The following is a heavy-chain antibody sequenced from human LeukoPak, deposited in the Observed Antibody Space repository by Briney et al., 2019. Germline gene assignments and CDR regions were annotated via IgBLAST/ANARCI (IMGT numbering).Heavy chain of an antibody. Sequence: SETLSLTCAVYGGSFSGYYWSWIRQPPGKGLEWIGEINHSGSTNYNPSLKSRVTISVDTSKNQFSLKLSSVAAADTAVYYCARRPIALQPFDYWGQGTLVTVSS. CDR2: INHSGST. CDR1: GGSFSGYY. CDR3: ARRPIALQPFDY. V-gene: IGHV4-34*01. J-gene: IGHJ4*02.